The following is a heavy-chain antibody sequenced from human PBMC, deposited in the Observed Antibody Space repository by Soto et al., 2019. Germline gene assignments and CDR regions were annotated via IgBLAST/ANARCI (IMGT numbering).Heavy chain of an antibody. J-gene: IGHJ3*02. CDR2: IWYDGSNK. CDR1: GFTFSSYG. V-gene: IGHV3-33*01. Sequence: GGSLRLSCAASGFTFSSYGMHWVRQAPGKGLEWVAVIWYDGSNKYYADSVKGRFTISRDNSKNTLYLQMNSLRAEDTAVYYCARDLRYSSSWENAFDIWGQGTMVTVSS. D-gene: IGHD6-13*01. CDR3: ARDLRYSSSWENAFDI.